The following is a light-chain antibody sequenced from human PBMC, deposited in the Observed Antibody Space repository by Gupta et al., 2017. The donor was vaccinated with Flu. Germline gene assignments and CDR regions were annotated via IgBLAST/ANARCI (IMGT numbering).Light chain of an antibody. CDR3: QAWDSNTAV. Sequence: SYEVTQPPSVSVSPGQTASITCSGDKLGDKFTSWYQQKPGQSPVMVIFQDSKRPSGIPERFSGSNSGTATLTIAGTQAVDEADYYGQAWDSNTAVFGGGTKLSVL. V-gene: IGLV3-1*01. CDR2: QDS. CDR1: KLGDKF. J-gene: IGLJ2*01.